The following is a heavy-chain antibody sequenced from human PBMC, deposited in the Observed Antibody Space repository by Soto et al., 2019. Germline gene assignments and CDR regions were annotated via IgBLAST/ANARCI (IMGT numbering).Heavy chain of an antibody. CDR3: ARDLGESSGLGRQAYYYYYYYMDV. CDR2: INHSGST. CDR1: GGSFSGYY. Sequence: SETLSLTCAVYGGSFSGYYWSWIRQPPGKGLEWIGEINHSGSTNYNPSLKSRVTISVDTSKNQFSLKLSSVTAADTAVYYCARDLGESSGLGRQAYYYYYYYMDVWGKGTTVTVSS. D-gene: IGHD6-19*01. V-gene: IGHV4-34*01. J-gene: IGHJ6*03.